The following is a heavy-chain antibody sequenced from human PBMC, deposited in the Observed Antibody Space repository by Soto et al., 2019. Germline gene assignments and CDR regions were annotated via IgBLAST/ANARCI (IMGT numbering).Heavy chain of an antibody. J-gene: IGHJ5*02. CDR3: ASPRGPRLGYCISTSCLGSSFDP. CDR1: GYTLTELS. V-gene: IGHV1-24*01. CDR2: FDPEDGET. Sequence: GASGKVSCKVSGYTLTELSMHWVRQAPGKGLEWMGGFDPEDGETIYAQKFQGRVTMTRNTSISTASLEMSSLRSEDTAVYYCASPRGPRLGYCISTSCLGSSFDPWGQGTLVTVSS. D-gene: IGHD2-2*01.